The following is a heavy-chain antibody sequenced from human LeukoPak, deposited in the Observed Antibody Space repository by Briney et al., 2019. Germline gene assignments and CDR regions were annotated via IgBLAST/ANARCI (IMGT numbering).Heavy chain of an antibody. CDR1: GYTFDEYA. CDR3: AKDGNNDDYGGNPEQH. CDR2: ISGSGGST. D-gene: IGHD4-23*01. Sequence: GGSLRLSCAASGYTFDEYAMHWVRQAPGKGLEWVSAISGSGGSTYYADSVKGRFTISRDNSKNTLYLQMNSLRAEDTAVYYCAKDGNNDDYGGNPEQHWGQGTLVTASS. J-gene: IGHJ1*01. V-gene: IGHV3-23*01.